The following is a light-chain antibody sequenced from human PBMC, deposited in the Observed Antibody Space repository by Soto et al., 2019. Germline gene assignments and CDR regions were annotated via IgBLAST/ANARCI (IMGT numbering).Light chain of an antibody. J-gene: IGKJ4*01. V-gene: IGKV3D-15*01. CDR1: QTVSSN. Sequence: EIVLTQAPTTLSVSPGERATLSCSASQTVSSNLAWYQQKPGQPPRLLMSGVSTRATGIPARFRGSGSGTEFTLTISSLQSEDFAVYYCQQYNAWPPEVTFGGGTKVEIK. CDR2: GVS. CDR3: QQYNAWPPEVT.